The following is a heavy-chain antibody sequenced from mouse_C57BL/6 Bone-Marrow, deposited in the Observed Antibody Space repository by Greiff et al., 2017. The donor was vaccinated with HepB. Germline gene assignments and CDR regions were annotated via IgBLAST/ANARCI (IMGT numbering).Heavy chain of an antibody. CDR1: GYTFTSYW. D-gene: IGHD1-1*01. CDR2: IHPNSGST. CDR3: ARRTTVVATRYFDV. Sequence: QVQLQQSGAELVKPGASVKLSCKASGYTFTSYWMHWVKQRPGQGLEWIGMIHPNSGSTNYNEKFKSKATLTVDKSSSTAYMELRSLTSEDSAVYFCARRTTVVATRYFDVWGTGTTVTVSS. V-gene: IGHV1-64*01. J-gene: IGHJ1*03.